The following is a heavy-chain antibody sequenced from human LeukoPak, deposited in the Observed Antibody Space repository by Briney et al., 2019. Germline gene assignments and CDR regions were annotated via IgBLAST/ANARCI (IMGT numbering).Heavy chain of an antibody. J-gene: IGHJ4*02. CDR2: IIPIFGTA. CDR3: AGNPGIAAAGTFDH. D-gene: IGHD6-13*01. Sequence: SVKVSCKASGGTFSSYAISWVRQAPGQGLEWMGRIIPIFGTANYAQKFQGRVTITTDESTSTAYMELSSLRSEDTAVYYCAGNPGIAAAGTFDHWGQGTLVTVSS. V-gene: IGHV1-69*05. CDR1: GGTFSSYA.